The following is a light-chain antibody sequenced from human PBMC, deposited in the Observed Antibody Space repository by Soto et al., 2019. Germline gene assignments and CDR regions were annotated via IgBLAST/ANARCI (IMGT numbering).Light chain of an antibody. CDR3: SSYTSSNVV. Sequence: QSVLTQPASVSGSPGQSITISCTGTSSDVGGYNYVSWYQQHPGKAPKLMIYEVSNRPSGVSNRFSGSKSGNTASLTISGLQAEDEADYSCSSYTSSNVVFGGGTKLTVL. CDR1: SSDVGGYNY. J-gene: IGLJ2*01. CDR2: EVS. V-gene: IGLV2-14*01.